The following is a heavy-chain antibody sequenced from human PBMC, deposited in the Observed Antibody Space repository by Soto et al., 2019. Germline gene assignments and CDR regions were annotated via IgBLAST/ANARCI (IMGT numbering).Heavy chain of an antibody. Sequence: GGSLRLSCAASGFTFGSYAMSWVRQAPGKGLEWVSSTSASGGTTYYADSVKGRSTISRDNSKNMLYLEMNSLRAEDTAVYYCAKAKYSSSWWAVDYWGQGTLVTVS. V-gene: IGHV3-23*01. CDR1: GFTFGSYA. J-gene: IGHJ4*02. D-gene: IGHD6-13*01. CDR3: AKAKYSSSWWAVDY. CDR2: TSASGGTT.